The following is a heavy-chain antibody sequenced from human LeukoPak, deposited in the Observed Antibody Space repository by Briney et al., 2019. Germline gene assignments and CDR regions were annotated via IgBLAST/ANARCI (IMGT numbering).Heavy chain of an antibody. V-gene: IGHV4-38-2*02. CDR3: ARVGPKIIRFLEWLGAFDI. CDR1: CYSISSTYY. Sequence: QSGQTLSLTCTVSCYSISSTYYWGSIRQPPGKGLEWVWSVFHSGNTYDNPSLKSRLTTSADTTKNQFSLTLTSVTAADTAVYYCARVGPKIIRFLEWLGAFDIWGQGTMVTVSS. D-gene: IGHD3-3*01. J-gene: IGHJ3*02. CDR2: VFHSGNT.